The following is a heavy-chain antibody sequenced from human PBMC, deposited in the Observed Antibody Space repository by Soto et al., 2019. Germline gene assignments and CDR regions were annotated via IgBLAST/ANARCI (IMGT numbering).Heavy chain of an antibody. V-gene: IGHV4-59*01. D-gene: IGHD3-10*01. CDR3: ARIADYYGSGSYGDYYFDY. J-gene: IGHJ4*02. Sequence: SETLSLTCTVSGGSISSYYWSWIRQPPGKGLEWIGYIYYSGSTNYNPSLKSRVTMSLDTSKKQFSLRLTSVTTADTAVYYCARIADYYGSGSYGDYYFDYWGQGTPVTVSS. CDR2: IYYSGST. CDR1: GGSISSYY.